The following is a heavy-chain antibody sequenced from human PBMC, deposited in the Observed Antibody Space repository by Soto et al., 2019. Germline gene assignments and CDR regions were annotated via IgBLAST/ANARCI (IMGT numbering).Heavy chain of an antibody. CDR2: IYFSGAT. Sequence: QVQLQEAGPGLVKPSETLALNCSVSGASVSSGDYYWSWIRQPPGEGLEWIGYIYFSGATSYDPSLQRRVRISIDTSKTPFSLKVGSVAAAGTAVYYFAGVHADGSSGYDLDYWGQGLLVSVSS. CDR3: AGVHADGSSGYDLDY. J-gene: IGHJ4*02. CDR1: GASVSSGDYY. V-gene: IGHV4-61*03. D-gene: IGHD6-19*01.